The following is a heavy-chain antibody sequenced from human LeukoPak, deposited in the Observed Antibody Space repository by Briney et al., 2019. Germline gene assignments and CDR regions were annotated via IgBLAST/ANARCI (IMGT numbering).Heavy chain of an antibody. CDR2: IFYTGRT. V-gene: IGHV4-39*01. D-gene: IGHD6-13*01. Sequence: SETLSLTCTVSGGSISSSSHSWGWIRQPPGKGLEWTGSIFYTGRTYYNPSLKSRVTISVDTSKNHFSLKVSSVTAADTAVYYCAQSLGSSNWIGNWFDPWGQGTLVTVSS. CDR1: GGSISSSSHS. CDR3: AQSLGSSNWIGNWFDP. J-gene: IGHJ5*02.